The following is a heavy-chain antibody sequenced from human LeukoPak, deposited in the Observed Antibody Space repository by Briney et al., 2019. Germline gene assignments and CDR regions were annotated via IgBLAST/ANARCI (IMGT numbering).Heavy chain of an antibody. CDR1: GVTFSSYA. CDR3: GTRYYGSGADY. J-gene: IGHJ4*02. CDR2: IIPIFGTA. Sequence: SVKVSCKASGVTFSSYAISWVRQAPGQGLEWMGRIIPIFGTANYAQKFQGRVTITTDESTSTAYMELSSLRSEDTAVYYCGTRYYGSGADYWGQGTLVTVSS. V-gene: IGHV1-69*05. D-gene: IGHD3-10*01.